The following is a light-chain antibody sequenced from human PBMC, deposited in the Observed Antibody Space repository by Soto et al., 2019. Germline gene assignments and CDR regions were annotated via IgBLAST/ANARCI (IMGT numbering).Light chain of an antibody. CDR2: KAS. CDR1: QGISSW. CDR3: QQYKT. J-gene: IGKJ1*01. V-gene: IGKV1-5*03. Sequence: DIPMTQSPSSLSASVGDRVTITCRGSQGISSWLAWYQQKPGKAPRPLIYKASSLASGVPSRFSGSGSGTEFTLTISSLQPDDFATYYCQQYKTFGQGTRVEIK.